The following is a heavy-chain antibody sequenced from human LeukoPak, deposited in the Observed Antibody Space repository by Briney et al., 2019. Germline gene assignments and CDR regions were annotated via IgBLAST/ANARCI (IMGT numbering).Heavy chain of an antibody. Sequence: GGSLRLSCAASGFTFSSYGMHWVRQAPGKGPEWVAFIRYDGSNKYYADSVKGRFTISRDNSKNTLYLQMNSLRAEDTAVCYCAKDERLGYNYYYYMAVWGKGTTVTVSS. CDR2: IRYDGSNK. CDR3: AKDERLGYNYYYYMAV. CDR1: GFTFSSYG. V-gene: IGHV3-30*02. D-gene: IGHD5-12*01. J-gene: IGHJ6*03.